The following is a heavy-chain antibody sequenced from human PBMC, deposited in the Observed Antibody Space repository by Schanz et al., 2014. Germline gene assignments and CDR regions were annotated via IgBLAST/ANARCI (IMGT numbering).Heavy chain of an antibody. CDR1: GFTFNSYA. D-gene: IGHD4-17*01. V-gene: IGHV3-33*08. Sequence: QVQLVESGGGVVQFGGSLRLSCAASGFTFNSYAMTWVRQPAGKGLEWVAVIWNNGVTKYYADSVRGRFTISRDRFQNTLYLRMSSLRAEDTAVYYCARPRFDYGEVDYWGQGTLVTVSS. J-gene: IGHJ4*02. CDR2: IWNNGVTK. CDR3: ARPRFDYGEVDY.